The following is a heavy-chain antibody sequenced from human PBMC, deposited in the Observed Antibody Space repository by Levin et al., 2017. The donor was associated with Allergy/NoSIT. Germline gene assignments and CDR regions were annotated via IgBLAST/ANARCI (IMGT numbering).Heavy chain of an antibody. D-gene: IGHD2-8*02. Sequence: SLKISCAASGFTFDDYAMHWVRQAPGKGLEWVSGISWNSGSIGYADSVKGRFTISRDNAKNSLYLQMNSLRAEDTALYYCAKGLGYCTGGVCYPYYYYYMDVWGKGTTVTVSS. V-gene: IGHV3-9*01. CDR3: AKGLGYCTGGVCYPYYYYYMDV. CDR1: GFTFDDYA. CDR2: ISWNSGSI. J-gene: IGHJ6*03.